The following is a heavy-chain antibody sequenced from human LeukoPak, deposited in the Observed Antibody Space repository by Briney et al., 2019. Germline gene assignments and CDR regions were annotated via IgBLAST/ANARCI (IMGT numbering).Heavy chain of an antibody. Sequence: GGSLRLSCAASGFTFSSYGMSWVRQAPGKGLEWVSAIRGRGGRTYYADSVKGRFTISRDNSKNTLYLQMNSLRAEGTVVYYCAKDNAYSSGWLYYFDYWGQGTLVTVSS. V-gene: IGHV3-23*01. J-gene: IGHJ4*02. CDR2: IRGRGGRT. CDR3: AKDNAYSSGWLYYFDY. D-gene: IGHD6-19*01. CDR1: GFTFSSYG.